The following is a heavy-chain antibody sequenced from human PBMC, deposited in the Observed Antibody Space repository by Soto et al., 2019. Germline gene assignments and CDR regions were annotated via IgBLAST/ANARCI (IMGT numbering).Heavy chain of an antibody. D-gene: IGHD3-22*01. V-gene: IGHV3-11*01. CDR2: IDSGGDSI. CDR3: ARESYYYEGGGPSDH. Sequence: QVQLVESGGGMVKPGGSLRLSCAASGFAFSDYSMMWIRQAPGKGQEWISYIDSGGDSIYYADSVKGRFAISRDNAENSLFLQMDTLRAQDTATYFCARESYYYEGGGPSDHWGQGVLVTVSS. J-gene: IGHJ4*02. CDR1: GFAFSDYS.